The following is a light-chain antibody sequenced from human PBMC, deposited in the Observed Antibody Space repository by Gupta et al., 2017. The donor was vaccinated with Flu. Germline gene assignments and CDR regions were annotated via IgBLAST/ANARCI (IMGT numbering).Light chain of an antibody. Sequence: VTLGQPASISCGSSQSLVYSDGNNYLNWFRQRPGQSPRRLIYKVSKRDSGVPDRFSGSGSGTDFALEISRVEAEDAGVYYCRQCKRWPSTFGQGTKLQIK. CDR3: RQCKRWPST. V-gene: IGKV2-30*01. CDR1: QSLVYSDGNNY. J-gene: IGKJ2*01. CDR2: KVS.